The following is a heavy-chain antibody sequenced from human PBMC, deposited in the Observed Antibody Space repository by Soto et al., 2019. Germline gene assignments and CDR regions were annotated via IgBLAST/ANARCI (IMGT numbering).Heavy chain of an antibody. CDR1: GGTFSSYT. CDR3: APGSRDYSNRDAFDI. V-gene: IGHV1-69*02. J-gene: IGHJ3*02. D-gene: IGHD4-4*01. Sequence: QVQLVQSGAEVKKPGSSVKVSCKASGGTFSSYTISWVRQAPGQGLEWMGRIIPILGIANYAQKFQGRVTITADKSTSTAYMELSSLRSEDTAVYYCAPGSRDYSNRDAFDIWGQGTMVTVSS. CDR2: IIPILGIA.